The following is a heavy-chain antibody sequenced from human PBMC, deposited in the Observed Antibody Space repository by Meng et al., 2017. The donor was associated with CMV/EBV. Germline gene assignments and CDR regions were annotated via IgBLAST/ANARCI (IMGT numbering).Heavy chain of an antibody. D-gene: IGHD3-16*01. Sequence: GGSLRLSCAASGFVFSRYGMHWVRQAPGNGLEWVSSISSSSSYIYYAGSVKGRFTISRDNAKNSLYLQMNSLRAEDTAVYYCASFGYLVGGYGMDVWGQGTTVTVSS. CDR1: GFVFSRYG. J-gene: IGHJ6*02. CDR3: ASFGYLVGGYGMDV. V-gene: IGHV3-21*01. CDR2: ISSSSSYI.